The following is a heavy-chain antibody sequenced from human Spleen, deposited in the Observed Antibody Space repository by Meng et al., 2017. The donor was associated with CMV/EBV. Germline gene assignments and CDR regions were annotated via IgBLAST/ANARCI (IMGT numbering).Heavy chain of an antibody. CDR2: INAGNGNT. CDR1: GYTFTSFA. D-gene: IGHD6-13*01. J-gene: IGHJ4*02. CDR3: ARGRELGPLDY. V-gene: IGHV1-3*01. Sequence: SGSASGYTFTSFAMPWGRQAPGQRLEWMGWINAGNGNTKYSQKFQGRVTITRDTSASTAYMELSSLRSEDTAVYYCARGRELGPLDYWGQGTLVTVSS.